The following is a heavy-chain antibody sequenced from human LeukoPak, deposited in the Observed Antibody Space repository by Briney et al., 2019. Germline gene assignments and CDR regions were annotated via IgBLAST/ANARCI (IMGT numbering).Heavy chain of an antibody. J-gene: IGHJ5*02. D-gene: IGHD5-18*01. V-gene: IGHV3-74*01. Sequence: GGSLRLSCAASGFAFNTYWMHWVRQAPGTGLVWVSRINGDGSSTSYADFVKGRFTISRDNAKNTLYLQMDSLRAEETAIYYCARDKGYSIDQWGQGTLVTVSS. CDR3: ARDKGYSIDQ. CDR2: INGDGSST. CDR1: GFAFNTYW.